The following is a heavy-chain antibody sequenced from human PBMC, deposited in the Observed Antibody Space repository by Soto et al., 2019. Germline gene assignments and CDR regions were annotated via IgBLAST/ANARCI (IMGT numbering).Heavy chain of an antibody. D-gene: IGHD3-10*01. J-gene: IGHJ4*02. CDR2: INPDGGAT. V-gene: IGHV1-46*01. CDR3: AKGRRNTF. Sequence: QVQLLQSGAEVKKPGASVKISCKASGYTFSFDYLSWVRRAPGQGLQWMGKINPDGGATTYAQSFQGRVSITRDASTGTVYLELSSRTSDDTSVYYCAKGRRNTFWGQGTLVSVSS. CDR1: GYTFSFDY.